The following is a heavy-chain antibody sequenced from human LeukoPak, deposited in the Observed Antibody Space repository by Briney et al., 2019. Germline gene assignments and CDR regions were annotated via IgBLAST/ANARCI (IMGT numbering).Heavy chain of an antibody. D-gene: IGHD3-16*01. Sequence: PGGSLRLPCAASEFTFSNYGMHWVRQAPGKGLVWVSRLNSDGSSTNYADSVKGRFTISRDNAKNTLYLQMNSLRDEDTAVFYCARSRYDYIWGIDYWGQGTLVTISS. J-gene: IGHJ4*02. CDR3: ARSRYDYIWGIDY. V-gene: IGHV3-74*01. CDR2: LNSDGSST. CDR1: EFTFSNYG.